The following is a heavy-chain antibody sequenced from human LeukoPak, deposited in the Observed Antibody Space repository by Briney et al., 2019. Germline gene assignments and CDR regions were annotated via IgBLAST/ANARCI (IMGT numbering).Heavy chain of an antibody. CDR1: GFTFSSYA. D-gene: IGHD5-24*01. J-gene: IGHJ4*02. CDR2: ISGSGGST. V-gene: IGHV3-23*01. CDR3: AKVYEDRWNFDY. Sequence: TGGSLRLSCAASGFTFSSYAMSWVRQAPGKGLEWVSAISGSGGSTYYADSVKGRFTISRDNSKNTPYLQMNSLRAEGTAVYYCAKVYEDRWNFDYWGQGTLVTVSS.